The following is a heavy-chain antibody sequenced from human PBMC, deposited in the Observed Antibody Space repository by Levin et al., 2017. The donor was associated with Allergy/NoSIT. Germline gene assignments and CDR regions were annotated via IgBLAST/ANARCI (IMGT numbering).Heavy chain of an antibody. D-gene: IGHD5-12*01. J-gene: IGHJ4*02. CDR2: ISGSGGST. V-gene: IGHV3-23*01. CDR1: GFTFSSYA. CDR3: AKHWVATIHNIDY. Sequence: GESLKISCAASGFTFSSYAMSWVRQAPGKGLEWVSAISGSGGSTYYADSVKGRFTISRDNSKNTLYLQMNSLRAEDTAVYYCAKHWVATIHNIDYWGQGTLVTVSS.